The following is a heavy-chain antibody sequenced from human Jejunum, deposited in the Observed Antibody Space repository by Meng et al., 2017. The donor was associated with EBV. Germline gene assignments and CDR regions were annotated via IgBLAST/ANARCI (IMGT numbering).Heavy chain of an antibody. CDR2: IYHIGST. CDR1: GDFITRGAYL. V-gene: IGHV4-30-2*01. J-gene: IGHJ4*02. CDR3: ARGGPDFGDYVPFDY. D-gene: IGHD4-17*01. Sequence: QLQLAAFGSGLVKPSQTLSLTCAVSGDFITRGAYLWSWIRQPPGKGLEWIGNIYHIGSTYYNPSLKSRVTISVDRSKNQFSLKLTSVTAADTAVYYCARGGPDFGDYVPFDYWGQGTLVTVSS.